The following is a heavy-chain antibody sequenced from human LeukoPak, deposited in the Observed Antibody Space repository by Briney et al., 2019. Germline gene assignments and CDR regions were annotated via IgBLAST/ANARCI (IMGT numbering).Heavy chain of an antibody. D-gene: IGHD2-2*01. Sequence: SETLSLTCTVSGGSISSYYWSWIRQPPGKGLEWIGYIYYSGSTYYNPSLKSRVTISVDTSKNQFSLKLSSVTAADTAVYYCARGRIVVVPAANRIYYYGMDVWGQGTTVTVSS. CDR2: IYYSGST. CDR1: GGSISSYY. CDR3: ARGRIVVVPAANRIYYYGMDV. V-gene: IGHV4-59*12. J-gene: IGHJ6*02.